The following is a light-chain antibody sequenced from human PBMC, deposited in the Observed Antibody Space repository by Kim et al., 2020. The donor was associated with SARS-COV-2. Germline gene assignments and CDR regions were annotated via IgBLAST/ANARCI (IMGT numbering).Light chain of an antibody. CDR3: QQYNGYSRT. CDR2: RAS. V-gene: IGKV1-5*03. Sequence: ASGGDRVTLTCRSSQSISSLLAWYQQKPEKAPNLLIYRASTLESGVPSRFSGSGSGTEFTLTISSLQPDDFATYYCQQYNGYSRTFGQGTKVDIK. J-gene: IGKJ1*01. CDR1: QSISSL.